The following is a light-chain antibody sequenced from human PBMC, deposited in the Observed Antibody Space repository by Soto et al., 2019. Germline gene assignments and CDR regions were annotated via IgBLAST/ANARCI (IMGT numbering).Light chain of an antibody. CDR3: QSYDSSLTGV. V-gene: IGLV1-40*01. CDR1: SSNIGAGYG. J-gene: IGLJ2*01. Sequence: QSVLTQPPSVSGAPGQRVTISCTGSSSNIGAGYGVHWYQQLPGTAPKLVIYNNNNRPSGVPDRFSGSNSGTSASLAITGLHAEDEADYYCQSYDSSLTGVFGGGTKVTVL. CDR2: NNN.